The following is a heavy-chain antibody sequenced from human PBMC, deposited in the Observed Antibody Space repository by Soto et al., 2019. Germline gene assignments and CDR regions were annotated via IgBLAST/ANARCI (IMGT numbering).Heavy chain of an antibody. CDR1: VFTFDDYT. CDR2: NSWDSVST. Sequence: PGGPLILSSASSVFTFDDYTIHWVRHAPGKDLEIDSHNSWDSVSTYYADSVKGRFTISRDNSKNSLYLQMNSLRTEDTALYYCANDRSRDSSGYRTRLDAFDIWGQGTMVTVSS. J-gene: IGHJ3*02. CDR3: ANDRSRDSSGYRTRLDAFDI. D-gene: IGHD3-22*01. V-gene: IGHV3-43*01.